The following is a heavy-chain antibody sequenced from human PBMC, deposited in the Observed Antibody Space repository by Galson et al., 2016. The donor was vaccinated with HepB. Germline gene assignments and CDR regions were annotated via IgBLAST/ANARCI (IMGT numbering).Heavy chain of an antibody. V-gene: IGHV6-1*01. CDR3: ARGARHYDVLRTHGLDV. Sequence: CAISGDSVSSNTAAWNWIRQSPSRGLEWLGRAYYRSRWYRDYAESLKGRIDIGPDTSKNHFSLQLNSVTPEDTSVYFCARGARHYDVLRTHGLDVWGRGTPVTVS. D-gene: IGHD3-9*01. CDR1: GDSVSSNTAA. CDR2: AYYRSRWYR. J-gene: IGHJ6*02.